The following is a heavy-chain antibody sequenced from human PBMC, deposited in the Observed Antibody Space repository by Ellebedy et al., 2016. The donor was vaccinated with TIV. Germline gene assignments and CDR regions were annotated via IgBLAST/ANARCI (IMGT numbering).Heavy chain of an antibody. Sequence: AASVKVSCKASGGTFSNYAFSWVRQAPGQGLEWMGRIIPILGIANYAQKFQGRVTITADKSTSTVYMELSSLRSEDTAVYYCAREDTLVGATAMYYFDYWGQGTLVTVSS. CDR1: GGTFSNYA. V-gene: IGHV1-69*04. D-gene: IGHD1-26*01. J-gene: IGHJ4*02. CDR3: AREDTLVGATAMYYFDY. CDR2: IIPILGIA.